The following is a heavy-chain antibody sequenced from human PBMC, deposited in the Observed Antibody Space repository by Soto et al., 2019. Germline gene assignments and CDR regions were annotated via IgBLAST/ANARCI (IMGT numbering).Heavy chain of an antibody. CDR3: ARDHVIMVYAQTPQKGMDV. D-gene: IGHD2-8*01. Sequence: AGGSLRLSCVASGFTFSDYYMSWIRQAPGKGLEWVSYISSSGSTIYYADSVKGRFTISRDNAKNSLYLQMNSLRAEDTAVYYCARDHVIMVYAQTPQKGMDVWGQGTTVTVSS. V-gene: IGHV3-11*01. J-gene: IGHJ6*02. CDR1: GFTFSDYY. CDR2: ISSSGSTI.